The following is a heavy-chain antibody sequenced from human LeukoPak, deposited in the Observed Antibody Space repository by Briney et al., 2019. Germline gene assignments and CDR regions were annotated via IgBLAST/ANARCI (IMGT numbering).Heavy chain of an antibody. CDR2: ISSSSSYI. J-gene: IGHJ6*03. Sequence: GGSLRLSCAASGFIFSNYALAWVRQAPGKGLEWVSSISSSSSYIYYADSVKGRFTISRDNAKNSLYLQMNSLRAEDTAVYYCARDTSGYSSSWYIDYMDVWGKGTTVTVSS. CDR1: GFIFSNYA. V-gene: IGHV3-21*01. CDR3: ARDTSGYSSSWYIDYMDV. D-gene: IGHD6-13*01.